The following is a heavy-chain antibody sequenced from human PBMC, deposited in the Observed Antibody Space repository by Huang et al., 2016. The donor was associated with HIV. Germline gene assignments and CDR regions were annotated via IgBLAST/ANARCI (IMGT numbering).Heavy chain of an antibody. CDR3: AKDPYSSSWFDHFDY. CDR2: ISGGGGST. Sequence: VQLLESGGGLVQPGGSPRHSCAAAGFTFSSYAMSWVRRDAGKGLEVVSVISGGGGSTYYAESVKDRCTITRDKSKNTLYLQMNSLRAEDAAVYYCAKDPYSSSWFDHFDYWGQGTLVTVSS. CDR1: GFTFSSYA. J-gene: IGHJ4*02. V-gene: IGHV3-23*01. D-gene: IGHD6-13*01.